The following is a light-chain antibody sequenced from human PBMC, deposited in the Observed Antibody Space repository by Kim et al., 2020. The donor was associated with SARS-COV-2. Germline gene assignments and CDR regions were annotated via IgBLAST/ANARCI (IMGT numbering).Light chain of an antibody. CDR3: QVWDSSSDPTYV. V-gene: IGLV3-21*04. Sequence: SYELTQPPSVSVAPGKTARITCGGNNIGSKSVHWYQQKPGQAPVLFIYYDSDRPSGIPERFSGSNSGNTATLTISRVEAGDEADYYCQVWDSSSDPTYVFGTGTKVTVL. CDR1: NIGSKS. J-gene: IGLJ1*01. CDR2: YDS.